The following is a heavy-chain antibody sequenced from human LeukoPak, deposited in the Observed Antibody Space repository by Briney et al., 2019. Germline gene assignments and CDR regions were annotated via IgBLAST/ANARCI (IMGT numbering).Heavy chain of an antibody. J-gene: IGHJ4*02. V-gene: IGHV4-59*01. CDR3: AREQQQLGFDY. D-gene: IGHD6-13*01. CDR1: GGSFSGYY. CDR2: IYYSGST. Sequence: SGTLSLTCAVYGGSFSGYYWSWIRQPPGKGLEWIGYIYYSGSTNYNPSLKSRVTISVDTSKNQFSLKLSSVTAADTAVYYCAREQQQLGFDYWGQGTLVTVSS.